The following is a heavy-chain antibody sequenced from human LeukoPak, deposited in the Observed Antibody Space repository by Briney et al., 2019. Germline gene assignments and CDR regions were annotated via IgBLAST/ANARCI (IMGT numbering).Heavy chain of an antibody. Sequence: SETLSLTCSVSGGSINSEGFYWSWIRQHPGKGLEWIAYIYLSGRTYYNPSLKSRLTISVDTSKNQFSMSLKSVTAADTAVYFCARVVTSSFYFFDSWGQGTLVSVSS. CDR2: IYLSGRT. D-gene: IGHD2-21*02. CDR3: ARVVTSSFYFFDS. CDR1: GGSINSEGFY. J-gene: IGHJ4*02. V-gene: IGHV4-31*03.